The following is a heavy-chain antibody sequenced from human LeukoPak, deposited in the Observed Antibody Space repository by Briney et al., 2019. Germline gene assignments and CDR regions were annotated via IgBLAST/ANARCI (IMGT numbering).Heavy chain of an antibody. Sequence: ASVKASCKASGYTFTSYGISWVRHAPGQGLEWMGWISAYNGNTNYAQKLQGRVTMTTDTSTSTAYMELRSLRSDDTAVYYCARDHYCSSTSCHRVWYYYYGMDVWGKGTTVTVSS. J-gene: IGHJ6*04. CDR3: ARDHYCSSTSCHRVWYYYYGMDV. CDR2: ISAYNGNT. D-gene: IGHD2-2*01. V-gene: IGHV1-18*04. CDR1: GYTFTSYG.